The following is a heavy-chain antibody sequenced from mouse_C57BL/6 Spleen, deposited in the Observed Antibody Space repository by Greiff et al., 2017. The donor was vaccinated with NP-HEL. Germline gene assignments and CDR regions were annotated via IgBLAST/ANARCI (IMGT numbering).Heavy chain of an antibody. CDR3: ARLNYGSSGAMDY. CDR2: IYPGDGDT. CDR1: GYAFSSSW. D-gene: IGHD1-1*01. V-gene: IGHV1-82*01. J-gene: IGHJ4*01. Sequence: QVQLQQSGPELVKPGASVKISCKASGYAFSSSWMNWVKQRPGKGLEWIGRIYPGDGDTNYNGKFKGKATLTADKSSSTAYMQLSSLTSEDYAVYFCARLNYGSSGAMDYWGQGTSVTVSS.